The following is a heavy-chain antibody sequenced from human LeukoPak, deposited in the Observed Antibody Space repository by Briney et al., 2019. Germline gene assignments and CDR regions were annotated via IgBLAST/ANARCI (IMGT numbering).Heavy chain of an antibody. J-gene: IGHJ4*02. CDR1: GFTFSSYW. CDR2: INTDGSST. Sequence: GGSLRLSCAASGFTFSSYWMHWVRQAPGKGLVWVSRINTDGSSTSYADFVKGRFTISRDNAKNTLYLQMNSLRAEDTAVYYCASITGTTALGDWGQGTLVTVSS. D-gene: IGHD1-20*01. V-gene: IGHV3-74*01. CDR3: ASITGTTALGD.